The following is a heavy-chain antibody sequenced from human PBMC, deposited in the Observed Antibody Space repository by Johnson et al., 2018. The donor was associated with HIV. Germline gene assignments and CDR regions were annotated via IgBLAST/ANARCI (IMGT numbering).Heavy chain of an antibody. J-gene: IGHJ3*02. CDR2: IKLDGSDK. CDR1: GFTFGTYW. D-gene: IGHD1-26*01. Sequence: VQLVESGGGLVQPGESLRLSCVVSGFTFGTYWMTWVRQAPGNGLEWVATIKLDGSDKYYLDSVKGRFTISKDNSKNTVYLQMNNLRAEDTAVYYCAKEAGWSIVGATDGRDAFDIWGQGAMVTVSS. CDR3: AKEAGWSIVGATDGRDAFDI. V-gene: IGHV3-7*01.